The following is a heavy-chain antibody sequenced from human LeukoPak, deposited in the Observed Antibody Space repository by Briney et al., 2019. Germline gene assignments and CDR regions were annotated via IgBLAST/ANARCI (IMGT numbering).Heavy chain of an antibody. V-gene: IGHV1-69*05. CDR3: ARDLGYSSGWYRYYFDY. Sequence: ASVKVSCKASGGTFSSYAISWVRQAPGQGLEWMGRIIPIFGTANYAQKFQGRVTITTDESTSRAYMELSSLRPEDTAVYYCARDLGYSSGWYRYYFDYWGQGTLVTVSS. CDR2: IIPIFGTA. CDR1: GGTFSSYA. J-gene: IGHJ4*02. D-gene: IGHD6-19*01.